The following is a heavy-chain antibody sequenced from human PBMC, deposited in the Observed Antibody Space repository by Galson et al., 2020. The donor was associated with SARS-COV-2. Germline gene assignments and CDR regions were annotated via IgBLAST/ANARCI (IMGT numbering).Heavy chain of an antibody. D-gene: IGHD4-17*01. J-gene: IGHJ6*02. V-gene: IGHV3-30*03. CDR1: GFTFSSYG. Sequence: GGSLSLTCAASGFTFSSYGMHWVRQAPGKGLEWVAVISYDGSNKYYADSVQGRFTISRDNSKNTLYLQMNSLRAEDTAVYYCASDYGDYVTLYDNLYSMDVGGQGTTVAVS. CDR3: ASDYGDYVTLYDNLYSMDV. CDR2: ISYDGSNK.